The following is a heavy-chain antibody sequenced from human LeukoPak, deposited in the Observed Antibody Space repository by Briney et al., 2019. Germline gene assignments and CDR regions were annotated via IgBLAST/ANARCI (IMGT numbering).Heavy chain of an antibody. CDR2: ISYDGNKK. V-gene: IGHV3-30*04. CDR3: ARWKSLKGTFDY. CDR1: GFTFRNYA. Sequence: PGGSLRLSCAASGFTFRNYAMNRVRQAPGKALEWVAVISYDGNKKYYADSVKGRFTISGDNSKNTLYLQMNSLRAEDTAVYYCARWKSLKGTFDYWGQGTLVTVSS. J-gene: IGHJ4*02. D-gene: IGHD1-7*01.